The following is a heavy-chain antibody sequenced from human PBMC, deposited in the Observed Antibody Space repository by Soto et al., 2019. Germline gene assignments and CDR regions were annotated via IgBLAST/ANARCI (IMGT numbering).Heavy chain of an antibody. Sequence: GGSLRLSCSASGFTFSNFAMHWVRQSPGKGLEYVSGITSNGDNTYHADSVQGRFTISRDNSKSTLYLQMTSLRVEDTAVYYCVKGNQLLRYYFEYWGRGALVTVSS. CDR2: ITSNGDNT. J-gene: IGHJ4*02. D-gene: IGHD2-2*01. CDR3: VKGNQLLRYYFEY. V-gene: IGHV3-64D*06. CDR1: GFTFSNFA.